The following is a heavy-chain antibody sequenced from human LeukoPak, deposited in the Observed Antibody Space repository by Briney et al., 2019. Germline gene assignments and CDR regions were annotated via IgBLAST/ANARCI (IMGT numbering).Heavy chain of an antibody. D-gene: IGHD3-10*01. CDR3: ARGPYYYGSGSYLHYFDY. CDR1: GGSFSGYY. V-gene: IGHV4-34*01. CDR2: INHSGST. Sequence: SETLSLTCAVYGGSFSGYYWSWIRQPPGKGLEWIGEINHSGSTNYNPSLKSRVTISVDTSKSQFSLKLSSVTAADTAVYYCARGPYYYGSGSYLHYFDYWGQGTLVTVSS. J-gene: IGHJ4*02.